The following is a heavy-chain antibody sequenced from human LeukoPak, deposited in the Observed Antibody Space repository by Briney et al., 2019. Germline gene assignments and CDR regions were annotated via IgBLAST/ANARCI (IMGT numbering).Heavy chain of an antibody. CDR1: GGSISSYY. Sequence: SETLSLTCTVSGGSISSYYWGWIRQPPGKGLEWIGYIYYSGSTNFNPSLKSRVTISVDTSKNQFSLKLSSVTAADTAVYYCARSSDGSGYYYPWDYWGQGTLVTVSS. CDR2: IYYSGST. J-gene: IGHJ4*02. V-gene: IGHV4-59*08. CDR3: ARSSDGSGYYYPWDY. D-gene: IGHD3-22*01.